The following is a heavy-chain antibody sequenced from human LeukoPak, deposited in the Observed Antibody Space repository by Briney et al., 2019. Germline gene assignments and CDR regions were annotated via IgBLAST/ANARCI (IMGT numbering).Heavy chain of an antibody. V-gene: IGHV4-59*01. D-gene: IGHD1-26*01. CDR3: ARDRRMGYGGSYTGYYYYYMDV. J-gene: IGHJ6*03. CDR2: IYYSGST. CDR1: GGSISSYY. Sequence: SETLSLTCTVSGGSISSYYWSWIRQPPGKGLEWIGYIYYSGSTNYNPSLKSRVTISVDTSKNQFSLKLSSVTAADTAVYYCARDRRMGYGGSYTGYYYYYMDVWGKGTTVTVSS.